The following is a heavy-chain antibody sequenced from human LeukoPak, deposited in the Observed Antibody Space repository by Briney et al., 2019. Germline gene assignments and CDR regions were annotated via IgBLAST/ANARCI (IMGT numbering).Heavy chain of an antibody. CDR1: GFTFSNAW. J-gene: IGHJ5*02. V-gene: IGHV3-15*07. Sequence: TPGGSLRLSCATSGFTFSNAWMNWVRQAPGKGLEWVGRIRSNSDGGTIDYAAPVKGRFTLSRDDSKTTLYLQMNSLQTEDTAVYYCATDFYDSTWGQGTLVTVFS. CDR3: ATDFYDST. D-gene: IGHD3-22*01. CDR2: IRSNSDGGTI.